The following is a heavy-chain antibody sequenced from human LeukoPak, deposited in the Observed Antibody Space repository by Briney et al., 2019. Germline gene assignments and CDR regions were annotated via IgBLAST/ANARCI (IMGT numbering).Heavy chain of an antibody. Sequence: SETLSLTCAVYGGSFSGYSWSWIRQPPGKGLEWIGEINHSGSTNYNPSLKSRVTISVDTSKNQFSLNLSSVTAADTAVYYCARGVARSSKFHFSYYFDYWGQGTLVTVSS. CDR1: GGSFSGYS. CDR3: ARGVARSSKFHFSYYFDY. J-gene: IGHJ4*02. V-gene: IGHV4-34*01. CDR2: INHSGST. D-gene: IGHD6-6*01.